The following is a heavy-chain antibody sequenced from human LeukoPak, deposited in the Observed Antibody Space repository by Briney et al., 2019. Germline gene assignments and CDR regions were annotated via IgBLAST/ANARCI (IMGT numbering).Heavy chain of an antibody. D-gene: IGHD6-13*01. CDR1: GYTLTELS. CDR3: ARVVPFQSYSSSWYDYYYGMDV. Sequence: GASVKVSCKVSGYTLTELSMHWVRQAPGKGLEWMGGFDPEDGETIYAQKFRGRVTITADESTSTAYMELSSLRSEDTAVYYCARVVPFQSYSSSWYDYYYGMDVWGQGTTVTVSS. V-gene: IGHV1-24*01. J-gene: IGHJ6*02. CDR2: FDPEDGET.